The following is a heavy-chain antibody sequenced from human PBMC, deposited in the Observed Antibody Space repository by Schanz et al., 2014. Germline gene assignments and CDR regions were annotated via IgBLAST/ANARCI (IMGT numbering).Heavy chain of an antibody. V-gene: IGHV4-31*03. D-gene: IGHD2-2*02. J-gene: IGHJ6*03. CDR3: ARGGARRFPVVPDAIQGLRGHYYYYYLDV. CDR2: ISYSGST. Sequence: QVQLQESGPGLVKPSQTLSLTCTVSGGSVSSGGDYWSWIRQHPGKGLEWIGFISYSGSTYYNPSLKSRHTIPLEPPKTQFPRKQTSGSAADTAVYYCARGGARRFPVVPDAIQGLRGHYYYYYLDVWGKGTTVTASS. CDR1: GGSVSSGGDY.